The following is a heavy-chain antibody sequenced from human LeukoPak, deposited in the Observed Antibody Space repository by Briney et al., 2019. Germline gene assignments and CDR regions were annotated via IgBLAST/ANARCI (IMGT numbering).Heavy chain of an antibody. Sequence: GGSLRLSCAASGFTFSSYGMHWVRQAPGKGLEWGAGIWYDGSNKYYADSVKGRFTISRDNSKNTLYLQMNSLRAEDTAVYYCAKSLLGLNWFDPWGQGTLVTVSS. CDR2: IWYDGSNK. V-gene: IGHV3-33*06. CDR3: AKSLLGLNWFDP. CDR1: GFTFSSYG. J-gene: IGHJ5*02. D-gene: IGHD3-10*01.